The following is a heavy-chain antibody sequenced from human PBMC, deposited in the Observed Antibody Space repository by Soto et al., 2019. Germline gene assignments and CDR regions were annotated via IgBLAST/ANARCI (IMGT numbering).Heavy chain of an antibody. CDR3: ARDIGYYDFWSGPYYYYGMDV. V-gene: IGHV4-39*07. D-gene: IGHD3-3*01. Sequence: SETLSLTCTVSGGSISSSSYYWGWIRQPPGKGLEWIGSIYYSGSTNYNPSLKSRVTISVDTSKNQFSLKLSSVTAADTAVYYCARDIGYYDFWSGPYYYYGMDVWGQGTTVTVSS. CDR2: IYYSGST. CDR1: GGSISSSSYY. J-gene: IGHJ6*02.